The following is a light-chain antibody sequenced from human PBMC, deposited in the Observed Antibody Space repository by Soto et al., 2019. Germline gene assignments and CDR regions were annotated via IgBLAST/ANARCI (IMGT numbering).Light chain of an antibody. Sequence: QAVVTQEPSLTVSPGGTVTLTCASSTGAVTSGHSPNWFQQKPGQAPRTLIYDTTNKFSWTPAQFSGSLLGGEAALTLSGAQPEDEAEYYCLLSYSGARLFGGGTKLTVL. J-gene: IGLJ2*01. CDR2: DTT. CDR1: TGAVTSGHS. V-gene: IGLV7-46*01. CDR3: LLSYSGARL.